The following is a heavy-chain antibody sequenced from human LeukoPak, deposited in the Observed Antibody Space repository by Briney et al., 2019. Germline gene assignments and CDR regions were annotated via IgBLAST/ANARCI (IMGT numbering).Heavy chain of an antibody. CDR3: ARQTGSGLFILP. V-gene: IGHV4-39*01. J-gene: IGHJ4*02. CDR1: VVSISISNSY. CDR2: IYYSGNT. Sequence: SETLSLTCTVSVVSISISNSYWGWVRQPPGKGLEWIGSIYYSGNTYYNASLKSQVSISIDTSKNQFSLKVTSVTAADTAVYYCARQTGSGLFILPGGQGTLVTVSS. D-gene: IGHD3/OR15-3a*01.